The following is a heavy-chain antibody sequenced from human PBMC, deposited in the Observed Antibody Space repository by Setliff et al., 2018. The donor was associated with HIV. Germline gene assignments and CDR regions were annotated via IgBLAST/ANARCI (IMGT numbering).Heavy chain of an antibody. J-gene: IGHJ5*02. Sequence: SETLSLTCTVSGGSISSYYWSWIRQPPGKGLEWIGYIYHSGNTYYNPSLKSRLSISVDRSKNHFSPRLSSVTAADTAVYYCARDGRYSFGYNWFDPWGQGTLVTVSS. CDR2: IYHSGNT. D-gene: IGHD5-18*01. CDR3: ARDGRYSFGYNWFDP. V-gene: IGHV4-59*12. CDR1: GGSISSYY.